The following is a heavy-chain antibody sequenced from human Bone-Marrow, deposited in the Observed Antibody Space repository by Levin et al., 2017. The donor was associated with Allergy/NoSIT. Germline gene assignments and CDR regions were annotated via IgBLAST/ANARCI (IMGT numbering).Heavy chain of an antibody. CDR1: GYTFTDYY. CDR3: ARDGRGSNDY. Sequence: GESLKISCTISGYTFTDYYIHWVRQAPGQGLEWMGRINPKRGDTNLAQKFHGRVVLSRNTSMNTAYMELGRLRSDDTALYYCARDGRGSNDYWGQGTLVTVSS. CDR2: INPKRGDT. D-gene: IGHD6-13*01. J-gene: IGHJ4*02. V-gene: IGHV1-2*06.